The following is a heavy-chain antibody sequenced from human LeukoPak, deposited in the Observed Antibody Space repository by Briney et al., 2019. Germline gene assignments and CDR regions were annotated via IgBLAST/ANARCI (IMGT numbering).Heavy chain of an antibody. J-gene: IGHJ4*02. V-gene: IGHV3-30*18. Sequence: GRSLRLSCAASGFTFSSYGMHWVRQAPGKGLEWVAVISYDGNNKYYADSVKGRFTISRDNSKNTLYLQLNSLRAEDTAVYYCAKDSDVGAAGYYFDYWGQGTLVAVSS. CDR3: AKDSDVGAAGYYFDY. CDR2: ISYDGNNK. CDR1: GFTFSSYG. D-gene: IGHD1-26*01.